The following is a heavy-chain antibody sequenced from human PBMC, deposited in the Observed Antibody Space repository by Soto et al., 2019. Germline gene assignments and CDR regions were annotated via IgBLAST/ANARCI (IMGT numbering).Heavy chain of an antibody. Sequence: PSETLSLTCTVSGGSISSYYWSWIRHPPGKGLEWIGFIYYSGSTNYNPSLKSRVTMSLDTSKNQFSLKLSSVTAADTAVYYCARVPGYSSGWGTEWFDPWGQGTLVTVSS. J-gene: IGHJ5*02. D-gene: IGHD6-19*01. CDR1: GGSISSYY. V-gene: IGHV4-59*01. CDR2: IYYSGST. CDR3: ARVPGYSSGWGTEWFDP.